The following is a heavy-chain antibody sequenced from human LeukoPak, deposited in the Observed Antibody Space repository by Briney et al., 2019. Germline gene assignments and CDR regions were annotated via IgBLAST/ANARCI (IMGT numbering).Heavy chain of an antibody. J-gene: IGHJ4*02. CDR2: ISSNGGST. D-gene: IGHD7-27*01. V-gene: IGHV3-64*01. CDR3: ARSGDRRDYFDY. CDR1: GFTFSASA. Sequence: PGGSPRLSCAASGFTFSASAMHWVRQAPGKGLGYVSAISSNGGSTYYANSVKGRFTISRDNSKNTLYLQMGNLRAEDMAVYYCARSGDRRDYFDYWGQGTLVTVSS.